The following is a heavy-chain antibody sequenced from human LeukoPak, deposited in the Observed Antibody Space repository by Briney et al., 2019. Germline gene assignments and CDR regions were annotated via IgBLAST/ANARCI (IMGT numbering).Heavy chain of an antibody. V-gene: IGHV4-59*01. J-gene: IGHJ4*02. CDR1: GGSISSNF. CDR3: ARGKVTNDY. D-gene: IGHD4-17*01. Sequence: SETLSLTCTVSGGSISSNFWSWIRQPPGKGLEWIGYIFHSGSTNYNPSLKSRVTISVDTSKNQFSLNLTSVTAADTAVYYCARGKVTNDYWGQGTLVTVSS. CDR2: IFHSGST.